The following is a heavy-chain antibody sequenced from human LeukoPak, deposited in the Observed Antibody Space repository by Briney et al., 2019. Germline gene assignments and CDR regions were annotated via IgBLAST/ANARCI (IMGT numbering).Heavy chain of an antibody. Sequence: GGSLRLSCTASGFTFSSYGMCWVRQAPGKGLEWLSAIRASAGTTYYADSVKGRFTISRDNSKNTLYLQMNSLRAEDTAVYYCAKFHVDTAIPFRRNSVWFDPWGQGTLVTVSS. V-gene: IGHV3-23*01. CDR3: AKFHVDTAIPFRRNSVWFDP. D-gene: IGHD5-18*01. CDR1: GFTFSSYG. CDR2: IRASAGTT. J-gene: IGHJ5*02.